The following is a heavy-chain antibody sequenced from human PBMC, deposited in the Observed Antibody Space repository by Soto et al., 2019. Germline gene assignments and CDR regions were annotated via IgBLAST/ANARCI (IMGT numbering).Heavy chain of an antibody. V-gene: IGHV4-31*03. Sequence: QVQLQESGPGLVKPSQTLSLTCTVSGGSISSGGYYWSWIRQHPGKGLEWIGYLYYSGSTYYNPSLTSRVTISVDTAKTRFSLKLRSVTAADTAVYYCARDRTGEGSYPLLRWFDPWGQGTLVTVSS. D-gene: IGHD2-2*01. CDR1: GGSISSGGYY. J-gene: IGHJ5*02. CDR2: LYYSGST. CDR3: ARDRTGEGSYPLLRWFDP.